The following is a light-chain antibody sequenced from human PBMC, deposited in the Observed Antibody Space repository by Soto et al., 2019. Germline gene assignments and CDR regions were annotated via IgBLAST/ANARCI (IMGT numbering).Light chain of an antibody. CDR1: SSDVGGYNY. CDR3: SSYASSYNVV. CDR2: EVS. V-gene: IGLV2-8*01. Sequence: QSALTQPPSASGSPGQSVTISCTGTSSDVGGYNYVSWYQQYPGKAPKLMIYEVSKGASGVPDRFSGSKSGNTASLTVSGLQAEDEADYYCSSYASSYNVVFGGGTKLTVL. J-gene: IGLJ3*02.